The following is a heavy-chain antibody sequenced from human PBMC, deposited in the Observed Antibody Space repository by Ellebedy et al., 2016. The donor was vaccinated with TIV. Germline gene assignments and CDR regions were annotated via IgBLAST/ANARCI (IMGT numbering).Heavy chain of an antibody. Sequence: AASVKVSCKASGYTFTDCSMHWVRQAPGQGLEWMGWINPNGGGTKYAQKFQGRVTMTRDTSISTAYMELRRLTSDDTALYYCARDPVGATEGDDAFDIWGQGTMVTVSS. CDR2: INPNGGGT. D-gene: IGHD1-26*01. CDR3: ARDPVGATEGDDAFDI. CDR1: GYTFTDCS. V-gene: IGHV1-2*02. J-gene: IGHJ3*02.